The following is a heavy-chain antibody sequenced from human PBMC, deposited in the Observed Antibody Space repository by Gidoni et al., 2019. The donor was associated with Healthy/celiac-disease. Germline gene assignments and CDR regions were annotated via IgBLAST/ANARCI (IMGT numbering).Heavy chain of an antibody. D-gene: IGHD3-9*01. V-gene: IGHV4-59*08. CDR3: ARLIRDILTGYYLFDY. Sequence: QVQLQESGPGLVKPSETLSLTCTVSGGSISSYYWSWIRQPPGKGLEWIGYIYYSGSTNYNPSLKSRVTISVDTSKNQFSLKLSSVTAADTAVYYCARLIRDILTGYYLFDYWGQGTLVTVSS. CDR1: GGSISSYY. CDR2: IYYSGST. J-gene: IGHJ4*02.